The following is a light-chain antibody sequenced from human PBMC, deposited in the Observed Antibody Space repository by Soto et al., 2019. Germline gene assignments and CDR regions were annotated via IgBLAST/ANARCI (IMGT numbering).Light chain of an antibody. CDR2: GNK. J-gene: IGLJ1*01. CDR3: QSYDSSLSVSYV. V-gene: IGLV1-40*01. CDR1: SSNIGAGYD. Sequence: QSALTQPPSVSGARGQRVTISCTGSSSNIGAGYDVHWYQQRPGTAPKLLIYGNKNRPSGVPDRFSGSKSGTSASLAITGLQAEDEAFYYCQSYDSSLSVSYVFGTGTKVTVL.